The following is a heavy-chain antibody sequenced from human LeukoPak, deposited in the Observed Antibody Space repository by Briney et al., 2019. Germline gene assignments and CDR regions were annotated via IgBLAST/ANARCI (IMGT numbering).Heavy chain of an antibody. J-gene: IGHJ6*03. D-gene: IGHD2-2*01. CDR1: GGSISSGGYY. Sequence: SETLSLTCTVSGGSISSGGYYWSWIRQPPGKGLEWIGYIYHSGSTYYNPSLKSQVTISVDRSKNQFSLKLSSVTAADTAVYYCARALCSSTSCRNYYYYMDVWGKGTTVTVSS. CDR3: ARALCSSTSCRNYYYYMDV. V-gene: IGHV4-30-2*01. CDR2: IYHSGST.